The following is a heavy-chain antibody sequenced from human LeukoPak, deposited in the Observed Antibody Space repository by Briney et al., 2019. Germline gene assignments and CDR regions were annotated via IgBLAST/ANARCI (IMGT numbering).Heavy chain of an antibody. V-gene: IGHV3-23*01. CDR1: GFTVSGSY. CDR2: IGGSDGRT. CDR3: AKDSSSYDWGYMDV. D-gene: IGHD3-22*01. Sequence: PGGSLRLSCVASGFTVSGSYMSWVRQAPGKGLEWVSLIGGSDGRTRYADSVKGRFTISRDNSKNTLYLQMNSLRAEDTAVYYCAKDSSSYDWGYMDVWGKGTTVTISS. J-gene: IGHJ6*03.